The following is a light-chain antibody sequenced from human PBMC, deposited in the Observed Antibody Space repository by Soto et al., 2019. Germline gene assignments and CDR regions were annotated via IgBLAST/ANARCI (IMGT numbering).Light chain of an antibody. CDR1: QSISSW. V-gene: IGKV1-5*03. J-gene: IGKJ2*01. CDR3: QQYNNYPYT. Sequence: DIQMTQSPSTLSASVGDRVTITCPASQSISSWLAWFQQKPGKAPNLLIYKTSSLESGVPSRFSGSGSGTEFTLSITSLQPDDSATYYCQQYNNYPYTFGQGTKLEIK. CDR2: KTS.